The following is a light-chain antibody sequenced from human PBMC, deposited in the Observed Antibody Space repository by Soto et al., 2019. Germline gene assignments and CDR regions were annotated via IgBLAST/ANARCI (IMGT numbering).Light chain of an antibody. CDR1: SNY. J-gene: IGLJ1*01. V-gene: IGLV2-11*01. CDR2: DVS. CDR3: SSYTSSSTLF. Sequence: QSVLTQPRSVSGSPGQSVTISCTGTSNYVSWYQQDPGKAPKLIIYDVSKRPSGVPDRFSGSKSGNTASLTISGLQAEDEADYYCSSYTSSSTLFFGTGTKVTVL.